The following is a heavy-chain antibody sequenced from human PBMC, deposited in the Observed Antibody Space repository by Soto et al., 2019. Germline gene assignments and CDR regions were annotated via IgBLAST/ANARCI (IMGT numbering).Heavy chain of an antibody. CDR2: INHSGST. CDR3: ARWGEYHRDIVVVPAVIAGYFDY. CDR1: GVSFSGYY. V-gene: IGHV4-34*01. J-gene: IGHJ4*02. D-gene: IGHD2-2*01. Sequence: SETLSLTCAVYGVSFSGYYWSWIRQPPGKGLEWIGEINHSGSTNYNPSLKSRVTISVDTSKNQFSLKLSSVTAADTAVYYCARWGEYHRDIVVVPAVIAGYFDYWGQGTLVTVSS.